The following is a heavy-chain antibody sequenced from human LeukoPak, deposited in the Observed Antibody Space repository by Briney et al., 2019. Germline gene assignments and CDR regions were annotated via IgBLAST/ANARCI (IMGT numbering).Heavy chain of an antibody. CDR2: ISGSGGST. Sequence: GGSLRLSCAASGFTFSSYAMSWVRQAPGKGLEWVSAISGSGGSTYYADSVKGRFTISRDNSKNTLYLQMNSQRAEDTAVYYCAKDRLTWYYYGSGSTFDYWGQGTLVTVSS. CDR3: AKDRLTWYYYGSGSTFDY. V-gene: IGHV3-23*01. D-gene: IGHD3-10*01. J-gene: IGHJ4*02. CDR1: GFTFSSYA.